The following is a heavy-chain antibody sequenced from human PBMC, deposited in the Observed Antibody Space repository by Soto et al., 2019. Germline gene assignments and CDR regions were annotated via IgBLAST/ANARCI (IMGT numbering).Heavy chain of an antibody. CDR3: ARAIMATNPRPFDY. Sequence: ASVKVSCKASGGTFSSYAISWVRQAPGQGLEWMGGIIPIFGTANYAQKFQGRVTITADESTSTAYMELSSLRSEDTAVYYCARAIMATNPRPFDYWGQGTLVTVSS. D-gene: IGHD5-12*01. J-gene: IGHJ4*02. CDR1: GGTFSSYA. CDR2: IIPIFGTA. V-gene: IGHV1-69*13.